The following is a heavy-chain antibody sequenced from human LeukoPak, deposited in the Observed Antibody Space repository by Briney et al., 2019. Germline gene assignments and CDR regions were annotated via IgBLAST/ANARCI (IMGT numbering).Heavy chain of an antibody. CDR1: GGSISSSSYY. CDR3: ARATPSGYSYGYAPGGDYYYMDV. V-gene: IGHV4-39*07. D-gene: IGHD5-18*01. CDR2: IYYSGST. Sequence: MASETLSLTCTVSGGSISSSSYYWGWIRQPPGKGLEWIGSIYYSGSTYYNPSLKSRVTISVDTSKNQFSLKLSSVTAADTAVYYCARATPSGYSYGYAPGGDYYYMDVWGKGTTVTISS. J-gene: IGHJ6*03.